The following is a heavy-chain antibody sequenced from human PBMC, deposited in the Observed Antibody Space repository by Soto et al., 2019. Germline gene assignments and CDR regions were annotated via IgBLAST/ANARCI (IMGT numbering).Heavy chain of an antibody. CDR3: ARVGVGLAAPRVWPY. V-gene: IGHV1-18*01. D-gene: IGHD6-13*01. J-gene: IGHJ4*02. CDR2: INPYNGNT. CDR1: GYTFTSYG. Sequence: QVQLAQSGAEVKKPGASVKVSCKASGYTFTSYGISWVRQAPGQGLEWMAWINPYNGNTKYAEKFLGRVTVTTDTYAATDYMEVRSLTSDDTAVFYCARVGVGLAAPRVWPYWGQGTPVTVSS.